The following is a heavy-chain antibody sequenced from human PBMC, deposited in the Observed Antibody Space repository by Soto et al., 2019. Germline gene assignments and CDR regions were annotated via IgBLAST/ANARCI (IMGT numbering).Heavy chain of an antibody. CDR1: GFTFSSYD. Sequence: ESGGGLVQPGGSLRLSCAASGFTFSSYDMHWVRQATGKGLEWVSAIGTAGDTYYPGSVKGRFTISRENAKNSLYLQMNSLRAGDTAVYYCARGGGPYYYYMDVWGKGTTVTVSS. CDR2: IGTAGDT. D-gene: IGHD2-15*01. CDR3: ARGGGPYYYYMDV. V-gene: IGHV3-13*01. J-gene: IGHJ6*03.